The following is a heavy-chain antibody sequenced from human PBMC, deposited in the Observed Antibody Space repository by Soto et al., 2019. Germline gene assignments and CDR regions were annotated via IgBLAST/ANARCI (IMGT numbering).Heavy chain of an antibody. V-gene: IGHV4-30-4*01. CDR3: ARAPVGLDTISYFDY. Sequence: SETLSLTCTVSGDPVSSVGFHWAWLRRPPGKGLEWIGYIYNGGSTYYRPSLESRMRMSLDATRNHYSLRLTSVTAADTAVYFCARAPVGLDTISYFDYWGQGKLVTVSS. D-gene: IGHD3-3*01. J-gene: IGHJ4*02. CDR1: GDPVSSVGFH. CDR2: IYNGGST.